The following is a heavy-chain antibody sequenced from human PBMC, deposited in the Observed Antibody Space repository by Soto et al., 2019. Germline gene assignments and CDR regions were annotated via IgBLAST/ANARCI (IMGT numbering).Heavy chain of an antibody. V-gene: IGHV6-1*01. Sequence: SQTLSLTCAICGDSVSSNTAAWNWIRKSPSRGLEWLGRTYYRSKWYNDYAVSVKSRITINPDTSKNQFSLQLNSVTPEDTAVYYCARGAVDRDQWLYYYYGMDVWGQGTTVTVSS. J-gene: IGHJ6*02. CDR2: TYYRSKWYN. CDR1: GDSVSSNTAA. D-gene: IGHD6-19*01. CDR3: ARGAVDRDQWLYYYYGMDV.